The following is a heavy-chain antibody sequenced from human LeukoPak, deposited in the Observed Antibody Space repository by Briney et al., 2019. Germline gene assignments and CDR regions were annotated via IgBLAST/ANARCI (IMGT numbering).Heavy chain of an antibody. Sequence: GASVKVSCKASGYIFTGYYIHWVRQAPGQGLEWMGWINPNSGGTNSAQKFQGRVTMTRDTSISTAYMELSRLRSDDTAVFYCARDSDSRDPPHFDYWGQGTLVTVSS. D-gene: IGHD2-21*01. V-gene: IGHV1-2*02. CDR3: ARDSDSRDPPHFDY. CDR2: INPNSGGT. J-gene: IGHJ4*02. CDR1: GYIFTGYY.